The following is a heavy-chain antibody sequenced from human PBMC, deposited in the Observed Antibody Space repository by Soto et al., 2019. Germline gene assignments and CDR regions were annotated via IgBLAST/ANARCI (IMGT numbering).Heavy chain of an antibody. CDR3: ARGRHVAPDYYGMDV. Sequence: EVQLVESGGGLVQPGGSLRLSCAASGFTFSTFSMNWVRQAPGKGLEWVSYISSSSSTIYYADSVQGRFTISRDNVKKSLYLEVNSLRDEDTAVYYCARGRHVAPDYYGMDVWGQGTTVTVSS. J-gene: IGHJ6*02. V-gene: IGHV3-48*02. CDR2: ISSSSSTI. D-gene: IGHD3-16*01. CDR1: GFTFSTFS.